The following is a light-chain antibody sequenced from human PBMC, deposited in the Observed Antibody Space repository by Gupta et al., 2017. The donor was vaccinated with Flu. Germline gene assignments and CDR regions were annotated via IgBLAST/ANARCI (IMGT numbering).Light chain of an antibody. CDR3: QQYNSWPQT. CDR2: DAS. J-gene: IGKJ2*01. V-gene: IGKV3-15*01. Sequence: EIVMTQSPATLSVSPGERATLSCRASQSVTNNLAWYQQNPGQSPRLLIYDASTRATGIPARFSGSGSGTEFTLTISGLQSEDFAVYYCQQYNSWPQTFGQGTKLEI. CDR1: QSVTNN.